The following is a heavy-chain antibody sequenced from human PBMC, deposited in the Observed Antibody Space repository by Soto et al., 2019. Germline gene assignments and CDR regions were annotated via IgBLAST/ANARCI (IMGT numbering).Heavy chain of an antibody. CDR3: TTTVLMVYANAPVLNFHV. J-gene: IGHJ3*01. CDR1: GFNLNNAW. D-gene: IGHD2-8*01. Sequence: GGSLRLSCAASGFNLNNAWVSWVRQAPGKGLEWIGHIKSETDSGTTDYAAPVKGRFTISRDGSGNTLYLQMNSLKTEDTALYYCTTTVLMVYANAPVLNFHVWGQGTMVT. CDR2: IKSETDSGTT. V-gene: IGHV3-15*01.